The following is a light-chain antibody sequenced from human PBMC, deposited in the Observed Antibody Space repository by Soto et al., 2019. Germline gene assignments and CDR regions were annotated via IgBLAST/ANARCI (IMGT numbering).Light chain of an antibody. J-gene: IGKJ2*01. CDR3: QQYHNWPPQYT. V-gene: IGKV3-15*01. Sequence: EIMMTQSPATLSVSPGERATLSCRASQTVARNLAWYQQKPGQAPRLLIHGASTRATGVSARFSGSGSGTEFTLTISSLQSEDFAVYYCQQYHNWPPQYTFGQGTKLHIK. CDR1: QTVARN. CDR2: GAS.